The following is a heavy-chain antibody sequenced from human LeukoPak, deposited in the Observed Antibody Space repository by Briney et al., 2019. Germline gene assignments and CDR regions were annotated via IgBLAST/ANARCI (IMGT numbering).Heavy chain of an antibody. CDR2: INPNSGGT. Sequence: ASVNVTCTPSAYTFTGFYIHWVRQAPGQGLGWMGWINPNSGGTNYAEKFQGRVTITRDTTISTAHMELSRLRSDDKAVYYCARVAYYDSSGYPYYFDYWGQGTLVTVCS. CDR3: ARVAYYDSSGYPYYFDY. D-gene: IGHD3-22*01. J-gene: IGHJ4*02. CDR1: AYTFTGFY. V-gene: IGHV1-2*02.